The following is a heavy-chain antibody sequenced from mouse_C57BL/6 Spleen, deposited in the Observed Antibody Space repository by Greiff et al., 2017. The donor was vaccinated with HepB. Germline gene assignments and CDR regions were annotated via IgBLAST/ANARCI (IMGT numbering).Heavy chain of an antibody. CDR3: ARADETAQAMPYYFDY. V-gene: IGHV5-4*01. Sequence: EVQGVESGGGLVKPGGSLKLSCAASGFTFSSYAMSWVRQTPEKRLEWVATISDGGSYTYYPDNVKGRFTISRDNAKNNLYLQMSHLKSEDTAMYYCARADETAQAMPYYFDYWGQGTTLTVSS. CDR1: GFTFSSYA. CDR2: ISDGGSYT. J-gene: IGHJ2*01. D-gene: IGHD3-2*02.